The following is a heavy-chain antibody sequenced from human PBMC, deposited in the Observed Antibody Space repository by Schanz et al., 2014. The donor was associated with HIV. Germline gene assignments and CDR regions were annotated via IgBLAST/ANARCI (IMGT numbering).Heavy chain of an antibody. J-gene: IGHJ4*02. Sequence: QVQLQQWGAGLLKPSETLSLTCAVYGSFGGTWWNWIRQTPGKGLEYIGDINHNGDTRYNPSLKSRAPISLDAPKRQFSRMLKSGTAADTAVYFCARATTDPFQPTYYFDYWGQGTLVTVSS. CDR1: GSFGGTW. V-gene: IGHV4-34*01. CDR2: INHNGDT. CDR3: ARATTDPFQPTYYFDY. D-gene: IGHD1-1*01.